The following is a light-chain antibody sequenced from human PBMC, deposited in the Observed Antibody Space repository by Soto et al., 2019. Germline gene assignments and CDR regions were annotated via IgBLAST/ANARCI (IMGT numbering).Light chain of an antibody. J-gene: IGLJ1*01. CDR1: SSDVGGYNY. Sequence: QSAPTQPPSASGSPGQSVTISCTGTSSDVGGYNYVSWYQQHPGKAPQLVIYGVNKRASGVPDRFSGSKSGNTASLTVSGLQAEDEADYYCSSYAGSNILYVFGTGTKLTVL. CDR3: SSYAGSNILYV. CDR2: GVN. V-gene: IGLV2-8*01.